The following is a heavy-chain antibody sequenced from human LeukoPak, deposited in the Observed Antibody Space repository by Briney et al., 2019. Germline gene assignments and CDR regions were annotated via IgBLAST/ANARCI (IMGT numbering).Heavy chain of an antibody. CDR3: ARATIGSYDQHFDY. CDR2: INHSGST. D-gene: IGHD1-26*01. J-gene: IGHJ4*02. Sequence: PSETLSLTCAVYGGSFSGYYWSWIRQPPGKGLEWIGEINHSGSTNYNPSLKSRVTISVDTSKNQFSLKLSSVTAADTAVYYCARATIGSYDQHFDYWGQGTLVTVSS. V-gene: IGHV4-34*01. CDR1: GGSFSGYY.